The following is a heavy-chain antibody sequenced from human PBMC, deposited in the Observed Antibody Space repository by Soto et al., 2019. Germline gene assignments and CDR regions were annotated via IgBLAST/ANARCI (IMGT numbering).Heavy chain of an antibody. CDR1: GGSISSSAYS. V-gene: IGHV4-30-2*01. Sequence: QLQLQESGSGLVKPSQTLSLTCAVSGGSISSSAYSWSWIRQPPGKVLEWIGFIYQSGSTYYNPSLKSRVTMSLDRPKNQFSLKLSSVTAADTAVYFCAREVLYYERSGYSWDDAFDIWGQGTMVTVSS. CDR2: IYQSGST. J-gene: IGHJ3*02. CDR3: AREVLYYERSGYSWDDAFDI. D-gene: IGHD3-22*01.